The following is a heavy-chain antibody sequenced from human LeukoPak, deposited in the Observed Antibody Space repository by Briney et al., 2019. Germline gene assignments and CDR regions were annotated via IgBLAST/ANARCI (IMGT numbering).Heavy chain of an antibody. CDR3: ARGGNFGSGYLYYFDY. CDR1: GGTFSSYA. Sequence: GASVNVSCKASGGTFSSYAISWVRQAPGQGLEWMGGIIPIFGTANYAQKFQGRVTITADESTSTAYMELSSLGSEDTAVYYCARGGNFGSGYLYYFDYWGQGTLVTVSS. J-gene: IGHJ4*02. D-gene: IGHD3-22*01. V-gene: IGHV1-69*13. CDR2: IIPIFGTA.